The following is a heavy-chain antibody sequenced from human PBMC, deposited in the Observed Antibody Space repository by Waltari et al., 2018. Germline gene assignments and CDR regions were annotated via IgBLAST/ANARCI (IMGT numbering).Heavy chain of an antibody. CDR3: ARYVLLQDGHYFDS. D-gene: IGHD1-26*01. CDR1: GFTFSSYS. Sequence: EVQLVESGGGLVKPGGSLRLSCAASGFTFSSYSMNWVRQAPGKGLEWVSSISSSSSYIYYADSVKGRFTISRDNAKDSVLLHVSSLRADDTAVYYCARYVLLQDGHYFDSWGQGTLVTVSS. J-gene: IGHJ4*02. V-gene: IGHV3-21*01. CDR2: ISSSSSYI.